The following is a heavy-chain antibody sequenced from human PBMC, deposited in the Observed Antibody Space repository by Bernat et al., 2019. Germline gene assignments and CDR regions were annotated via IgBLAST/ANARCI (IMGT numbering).Heavy chain of an antibody. Sequence: QVQLVESGGGVVQPGRSLRLSCAASGFTFSSYGMHWVRQAPGKGLEWVAVISYDGSNKYYADSVKGRFTISRDNSKNTLYLQMNSLRAEDTAVYYCARDTSNAFDYWGQGTLVTVSS. CDR2: ISYDGSNK. V-gene: IGHV3-30*03. CDR1: GFTFSSYG. CDR3: ARDTSNAFDY. J-gene: IGHJ4*02. D-gene: IGHD1-1*01.